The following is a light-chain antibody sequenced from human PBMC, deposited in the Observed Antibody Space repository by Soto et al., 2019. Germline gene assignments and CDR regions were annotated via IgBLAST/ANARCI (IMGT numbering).Light chain of an antibody. CDR1: QSISSN. CDR2: GAS. Sequence: EIVMTQSPATLSVSPRERATLSCRASQSISSNLAWYQQKPGQAPRPLIYGASTRATGIPERFSGSGSGTEFTLTISSLQSEDFAVYYCQQYNNWPPAYTFGQGTKVDIK. J-gene: IGKJ2*01. V-gene: IGKV3-15*01. CDR3: QQYNNWPPAYT.